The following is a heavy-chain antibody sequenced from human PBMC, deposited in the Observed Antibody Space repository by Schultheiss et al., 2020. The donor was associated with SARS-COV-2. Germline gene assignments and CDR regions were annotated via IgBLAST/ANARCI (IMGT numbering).Heavy chain of an antibody. J-gene: IGHJ6*02. CDR2: ISAYNGNT. D-gene: IGHD3-3*01. CDR3: ARVRSYDSSYYGMDF. Sequence: ASVKVSCKASGDTFTSYGISWVRQAPGQGLEWMGWISAYNGNTNYAQKLQGRVTMTTDTSTSTAYMELRSLRSDDTAVYYCARVRSYDSSYYGMDFWGQGTTVTVSS. V-gene: IGHV1-18*01. CDR1: GDTFTSYG.